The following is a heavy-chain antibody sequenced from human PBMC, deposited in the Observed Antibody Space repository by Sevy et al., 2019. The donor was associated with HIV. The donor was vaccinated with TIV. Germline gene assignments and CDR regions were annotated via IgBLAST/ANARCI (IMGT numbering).Heavy chain of an antibody. CDR2: IKSKTDGGTT. CDR1: GFTFSNAW. Sequence: GGSLRLSCAASGFTFSNAWMSWVRQAPGKGLEWVGRIKSKTDGGTTDYAAPVKGRFTISRDDSKNTLYLQMNSLKTEDTAVYYCTTDLSWYYSGSGTNRLHRPGRYYMDVWRKGTTVTVSS. CDR3: TTDLSWYYSGSGTNRLHRPGRYYMDV. J-gene: IGHJ6*03. V-gene: IGHV3-15*01. D-gene: IGHD3-10*01.